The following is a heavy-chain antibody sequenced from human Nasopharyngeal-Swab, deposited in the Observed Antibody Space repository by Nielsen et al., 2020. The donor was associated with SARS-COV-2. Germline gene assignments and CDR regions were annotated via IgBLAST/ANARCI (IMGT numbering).Heavy chain of an antibody. CDR3: AKDYYDSSGYLEYYFDY. J-gene: IGHJ4*02. CDR2: ISYDGSNK. V-gene: IGHV3-30*18. CDR1: GFTFSNYG. Sequence: GESLKISCAASGFTFSNYGMHWVRQAPGKGLEWVAVISYDGSNKYYADSVKGRFTIPRDNSKNTLYLQMNSLRAEDTAVYYCAKDYYDSSGYLEYYFDYWGQGTLVTVSS. D-gene: IGHD3-22*01.